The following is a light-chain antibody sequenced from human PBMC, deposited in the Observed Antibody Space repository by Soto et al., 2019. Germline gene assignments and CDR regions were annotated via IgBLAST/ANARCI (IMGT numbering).Light chain of an antibody. CDR3: SSYTSSSTVV. CDR1: SSDIGGYNY. J-gene: IGLJ2*01. V-gene: IGLV2-14*01. CDR2: DVS. Sequence: QSALTQPASVSGSPGQSITISCTGTSSDIGGYNYVSWYQQHPGKAPKLMIYDVSNRPSGVSNRFSGYKSGNTASLTISGLQAEDENDYYCSSYTSSSTVVFGGGTKLTVL.